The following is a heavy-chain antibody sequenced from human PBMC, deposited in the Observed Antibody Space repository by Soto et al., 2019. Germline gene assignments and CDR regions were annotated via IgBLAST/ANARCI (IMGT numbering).Heavy chain of an antibody. J-gene: IGHJ4*02. V-gene: IGHV3-30-3*01. CDR1: GFTFSSYA. CDR3: ARASVVTAIRVDY. CDR2: ISYDGSNK. Sequence: QVQLVESGGGVVQPGRSLRLSCAASGFTFSSYAMHWVRQAPGKGLEWVAVISYDGSNKYYADSVKGRFTISRDNSKNTLYLQMNSLRAEDTAVYYCARASVVTAIRVDYWGQGTLVTVSS. D-gene: IGHD2-21*02.